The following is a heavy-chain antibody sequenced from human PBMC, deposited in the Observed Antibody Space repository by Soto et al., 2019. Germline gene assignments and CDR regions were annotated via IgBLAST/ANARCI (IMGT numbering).Heavy chain of an antibody. Sequence: ASVKVSCKASGYTFTSYGFSWVRQAPRQGLEWMGWISAYNGNTNYAQKLQGRVTMTTDTSTSTAYMELRSLRSDDTAVYYCARHLGYCISTSCYGGNWFDPWGQGTLVTVSS. D-gene: IGHD2-2*01. CDR2: ISAYNGNT. CDR1: GYTFTSYG. J-gene: IGHJ5*02. CDR3: ARHLGYCISTSCYGGNWFDP. V-gene: IGHV1-18*01.